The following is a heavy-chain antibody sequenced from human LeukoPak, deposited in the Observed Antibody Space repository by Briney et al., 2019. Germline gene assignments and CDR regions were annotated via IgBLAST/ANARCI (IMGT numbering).Heavy chain of an antibody. D-gene: IGHD3-10*01. CDR1: GFTFDDYP. V-gene: IGHV3-43*02. J-gene: IGHJ4*02. Sequence: GRSLRLSCAASGFTFDDYPMHWVRQAPGKGLEWVSLISGDGGSTYYADSVRGRFTISRDNSKNSLYLQMNSLRTEDTALYYCARLRGEGYWGQGTLVTVSS. CDR3: ARLRGEGY. CDR2: ISGDGGST.